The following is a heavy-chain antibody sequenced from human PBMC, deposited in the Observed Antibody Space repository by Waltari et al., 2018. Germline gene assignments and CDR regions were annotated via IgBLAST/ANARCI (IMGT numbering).Heavy chain of an antibody. Sequence: EVQLVESGGGLVQAGGSLRLSCAASGFTFSTHTMHWFRQAPGKGLEWVSYISGGSGTIYYADSVKGRYTSSRDNGKNALYLQMNSLRAEDTAVYYCARDSAWVKFDCWGQGTLVTVSS. V-gene: IGHV3-48*01. CDR3: ARDSAWVKFDC. J-gene: IGHJ4*02. CDR2: ISGGSGTI. CDR1: GFTFSTHT.